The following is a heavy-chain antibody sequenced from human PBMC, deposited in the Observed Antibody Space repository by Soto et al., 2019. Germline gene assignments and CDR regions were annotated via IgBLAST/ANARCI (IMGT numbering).Heavy chain of an antibody. D-gene: IGHD3-22*01. CDR3: ATSLYYYDSSGYYRS. Sequence: ASVKVSCKASGDTFSTYTMTWMRQAPGQGLEWMGGFDPEDGETIYAQKFQGRVTMTEDTSTDTAYMELSSLRSEDTAVYYCATSLYYYDSSGYYRSWGQGTLVTVSS. CDR1: GDTFSTYT. CDR2: FDPEDGET. V-gene: IGHV1-24*01. J-gene: IGHJ4*02.